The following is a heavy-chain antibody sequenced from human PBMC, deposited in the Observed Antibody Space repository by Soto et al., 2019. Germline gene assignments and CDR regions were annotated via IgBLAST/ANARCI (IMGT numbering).Heavy chain of an antibody. CDR3: ARGVGSSPPRY. CDR2: IYASGSP. D-gene: IGHD1-26*01. V-gene: IGHV4-59*01. Sequence: PSETLSLTCTISGGSISVYYWSWVRRPPGHELEWIGYIYASGSPYYNPSLRSRVTISADTSKNQISLKLTSPTAADTAVYYCARGVGSSPPRYWGRGTLVPVSS. CDR1: GGSISVYY. J-gene: IGHJ4*02.